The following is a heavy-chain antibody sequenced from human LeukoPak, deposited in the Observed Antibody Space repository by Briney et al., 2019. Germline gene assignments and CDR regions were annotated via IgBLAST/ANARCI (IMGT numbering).Heavy chain of an antibody. D-gene: IGHD3-10*01. Sequence: ASVKVSCKVFGYTLTELSMHWVRQAPGKGLEWMGGFDPEDGETIYAQKFQGRVTMTEDTSTDTAYMELSSLRSGDTAVYYCATLLGVMVRGVINTYYYYYMDVWGKGTTVTISS. V-gene: IGHV1-24*01. CDR3: ATLLGVMVRGVINTYYYYYMDV. J-gene: IGHJ6*03. CDR1: GYTLTELS. CDR2: FDPEDGET.